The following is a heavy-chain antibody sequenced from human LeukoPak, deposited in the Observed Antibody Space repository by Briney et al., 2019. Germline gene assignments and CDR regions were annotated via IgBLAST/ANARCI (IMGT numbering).Heavy chain of an antibody. Sequence: SETLSLTCTVSGGSMSPYHWGWIRQPPGKGLEWTGYIYYSGSTNYNPSLKSRVTISVDTSKNQFSLKLSSVTAADTAIYYCAGHHPRNTVDFWGQGTLVTVSS. CDR2: IYYSGST. V-gene: IGHV4-59*08. CDR3: AGHHPRNTVDF. D-gene: IGHD2/OR15-2a*01. CDR1: GGSMSPYH. J-gene: IGHJ4*02.